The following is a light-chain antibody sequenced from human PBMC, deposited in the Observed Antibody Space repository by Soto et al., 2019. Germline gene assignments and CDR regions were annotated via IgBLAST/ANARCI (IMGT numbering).Light chain of an antibody. V-gene: IGKV3-20*01. CDR1: QSVSSNF. CDR3: HHYGRSAIFT. J-gene: IGKJ3*01. Sequence: EIVMTQSPGTLSLSPGERATLSCRASQSVSSNFLAWYQQRPGQAPRLLMDGASSRAAGIPDRFSGSGSGTDFTLTIIRLEPEDFAVYYCHHYGRSAIFTFGPGTTVDIK. CDR2: GAS.